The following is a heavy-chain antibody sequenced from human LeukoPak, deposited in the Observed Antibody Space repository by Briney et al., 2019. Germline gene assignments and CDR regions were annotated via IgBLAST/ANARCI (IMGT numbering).Heavy chain of an antibody. Sequence: SGPTLVNPTQTLTLTCTFSEFSLSTSGVRVGWIRQPPGKALESVALIYWNDDKPYSPSLNSRLTITKDTSKNQVVLTMTNMDPVDTATYYCAHSNTYSISHDFDYWGQGTLVTVSS. V-gene: IGHV2-5*01. J-gene: IGHJ4*02. CDR2: IYWNDDK. CDR1: EFSLSTSGVR. CDR3: AHSNTYSISHDFDY. D-gene: IGHD6-6*01.